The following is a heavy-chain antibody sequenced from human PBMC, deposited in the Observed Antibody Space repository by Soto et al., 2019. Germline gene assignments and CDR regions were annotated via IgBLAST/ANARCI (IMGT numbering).Heavy chain of an antibody. Sequence: SETLSLTCTVAGGSISSYYWSCIRQPPGKGLEWIGYIYYSGSTNYNPSLKSRVTISVDTSKNQFSLKLSSVTAADTAVYYCASGSKYYDFWSGDYYYYYMDVWGKGTTVTVSS. J-gene: IGHJ6*03. D-gene: IGHD3-3*01. CDR3: ASGSKYYDFWSGDYYYYYMDV. V-gene: IGHV4-59*01. CDR1: GGSISSYY. CDR2: IYYSGST.